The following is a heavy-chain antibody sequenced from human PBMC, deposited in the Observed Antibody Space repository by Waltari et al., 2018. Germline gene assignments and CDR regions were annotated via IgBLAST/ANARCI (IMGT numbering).Heavy chain of an antibody. V-gene: IGHV1-69*01. J-gene: IGHJ4*02. Sequence: QVQVVQSGAEVKKPGSSVKVSCKASGGPFRNSGINWVRQAPGQGLEWMGGIIPIFGTANYAQKFQGRVTINADESTTTAYMELSSLRSEDTAVYYCAIETRGSSGTDYWGQGTLVTVSS. CDR2: IIPIFGTA. CDR3: AIETRGSSGTDY. D-gene: IGHD3-22*01. CDR1: GGPFRNSG.